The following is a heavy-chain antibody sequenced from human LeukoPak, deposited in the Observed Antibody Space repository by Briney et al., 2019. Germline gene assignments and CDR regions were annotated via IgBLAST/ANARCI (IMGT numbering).Heavy chain of an antibody. J-gene: IGHJ4*02. V-gene: IGHV4-4*02. CDR3: ASHVTVLGTRGFDF. Sequence: PSETLSLTCAVSGDPITSHSWWSWVRQPPGKGLEWIGEVHHGGASNYDPSLESRVTISVDKSKNRFSLNLRSVTAADTATYYCASHVTVLGTRGFDFWGRGTLVTVS. D-gene: IGHD6-19*01. CDR2: VHHGGAS. CDR1: GDPITSHSW.